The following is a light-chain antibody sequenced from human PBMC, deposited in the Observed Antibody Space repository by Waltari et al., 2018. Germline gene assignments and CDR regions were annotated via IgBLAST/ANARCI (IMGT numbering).Light chain of an antibody. CDR1: QRVGIN. J-gene: IGKJ1*01. CDR2: TAS. Sequence: MTQSPAALSVSPGERATLPCRASQRVGINLAWYQQKPGQAPRLLISTASTRATGIPARFSGSGSGTEFTLTINSLQSEDSAIYYCHQYNNWPPGGTFGQGTKVELK. V-gene: IGKV3-15*01. CDR3: HQYNNWPPGGT.